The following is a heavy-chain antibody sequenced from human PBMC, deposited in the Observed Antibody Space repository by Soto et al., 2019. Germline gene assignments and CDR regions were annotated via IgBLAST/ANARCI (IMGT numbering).Heavy chain of an antibody. CDR2: INPNSGGA. CDR1: GYTFTAYH. J-gene: IGHJ6*02. Sequence: GALVKVSCKTSGYTFTAYHIHWVRQAPGQGLEWMGWINPNSGGANYAQKFEGRVTMTRDTSISTVYMELSRLGSDDTALYYCARDYSGHGMDVWGQGTTVTVSS. CDR3: ARDYSGHGMDV. D-gene: IGHD1-26*01. V-gene: IGHV1-2*02.